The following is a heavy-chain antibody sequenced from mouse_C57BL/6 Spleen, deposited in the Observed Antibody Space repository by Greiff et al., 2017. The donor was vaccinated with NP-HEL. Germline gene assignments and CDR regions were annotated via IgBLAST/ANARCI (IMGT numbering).Heavy chain of an antibody. CDR2: INPNNGGT. CDR3: ARTGDYDGFAY. D-gene: IGHD2-4*01. CDR1: GYTFTVYN. V-gene: IGHV1-22*01. Sequence: EVQLQQSGPELVKPGASVKMSCKASGYTFTVYNMHWVKQSHGKSLEWIGYINPNNGGTSYNQKFKGKATLTVNKSSSTAYMELRSLTSEDSAVYYCARTGDYDGFAYWGQGTLVTVSA. J-gene: IGHJ3*01.